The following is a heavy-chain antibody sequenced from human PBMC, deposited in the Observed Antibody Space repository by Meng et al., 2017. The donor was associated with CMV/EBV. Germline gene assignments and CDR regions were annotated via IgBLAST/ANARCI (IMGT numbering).Heavy chain of an antibody. CDR1: GYTFTSYG. V-gene: IGHV1-18*01. CDR3: ARDSEKITYYYDSSGYSYSY. Sequence: ASVKVSCKASGYTFTSYGISWVRQAPGQGLEWMGWISAYNGNTNYAQQLQGRVTMTTDTSTSTAYMELRSLRSDDTAVYYCARDSEKITYYYDSSGYSYSYWGQGTLVTVSS. CDR2: ISAYNGNT. J-gene: IGHJ4*02. D-gene: IGHD3-22*01.